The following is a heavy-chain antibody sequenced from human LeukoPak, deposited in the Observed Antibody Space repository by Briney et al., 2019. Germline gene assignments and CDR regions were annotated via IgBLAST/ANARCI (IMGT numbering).Heavy chain of an antibody. V-gene: IGHV1-69*13. CDR3: ATPASIVVVPAAIKYYYYYYGMDV. J-gene: IGHJ6*02. CDR2: IIPIFGTA. D-gene: IGHD2-2*01. Sequence: ASVKVSCKASVGTFSSYAIGWVRQAPGQGLEWMGGIIPIFGTANYAQKFQGRVTITADESTSTAYMELSSLRYQDTAVYYCATPASIVVVPAAIKYYYYYYGMDVWGQGTTVTVSS. CDR1: VGTFSSYA.